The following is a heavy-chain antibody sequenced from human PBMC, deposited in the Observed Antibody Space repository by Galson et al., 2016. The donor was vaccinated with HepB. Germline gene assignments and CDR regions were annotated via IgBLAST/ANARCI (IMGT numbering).Heavy chain of an antibody. Sequence: SVKVSCKASGGTFSRFAISWVRQAPGQGLEWMGGMIPMLATAHYAQRFQGGVTVSADESTSTAYMELSSLRSDDTAVYYCARSFWGKYETGYYHYALDYWGQGTLVTVSS. CDR1: GGTFSRFA. V-gene: IGHV1-69*13. J-gene: IGHJ4*02. CDR2: MIPMLATA. CDR3: ARSFWGKYETGYYHYALDY. D-gene: IGHD3-16*01.